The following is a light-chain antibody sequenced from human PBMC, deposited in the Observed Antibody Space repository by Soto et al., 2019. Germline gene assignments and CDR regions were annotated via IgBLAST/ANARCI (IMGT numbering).Light chain of an antibody. V-gene: IGKV3-20*01. CDR3: QQYGSSQYT. CDR1: QSISTNY. CDR2: GAS. J-gene: IGKJ2*01. Sequence: EIVLTQSTGTLSLSPGVRATLSCRASQSISTNYLAWYQQKPGQAPRLLIYGASSRATGIPDRFSGSGSGTDFTLTISRLEPEDVAMYYCQQYGSSQYTFGQGTKLEIK.